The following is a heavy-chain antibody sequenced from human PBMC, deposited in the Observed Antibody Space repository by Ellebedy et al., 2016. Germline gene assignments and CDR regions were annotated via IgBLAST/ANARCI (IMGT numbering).Heavy chain of an antibody. CDR2: INAGNGNT. J-gene: IGHJ4*02. CDR1: GYTFTSYA. Sequence: ASVKVSXXASGYTFTSYAMHWVRQAPGQRLEWMGWINAGNGNTKYSQKFQGRVTITRDTSASTAYMELSSLRSEDTAVYYCARDLWVPGIAVADPSDYWGQGTLVTVSS. V-gene: IGHV1-3*01. D-gene: IGHD6-19*01. CDR3: ARDLWVPGIAVADPSDY.